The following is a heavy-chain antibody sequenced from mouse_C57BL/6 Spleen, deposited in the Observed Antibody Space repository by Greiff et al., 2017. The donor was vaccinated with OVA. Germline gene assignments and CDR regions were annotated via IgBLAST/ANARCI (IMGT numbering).Heavy chain of an antibody. CDR3: AREGYYGSSEEFAY. D-gene: IGHD1-1*01. V-gene: IGHV1-82*01. CDR1: GYAFSSSW. J-gene: IGHJ3*01. Sequence: QVQLQQPGAELVKPGASVKLSCKASGYAFSSSWMNWVKQRPGKGLEWIGRIYPGDGDTNYNGKFKGKATLTADKSSSTAYMQLSSLTSEDSAVYFCAREGYYGSSEEFAYWGQGTLVTVSA. CDR2: IYPGDGDT.